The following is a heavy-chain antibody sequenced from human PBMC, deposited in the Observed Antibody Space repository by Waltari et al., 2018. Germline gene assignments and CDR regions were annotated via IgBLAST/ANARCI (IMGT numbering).Heavy chain of an antibody. CDR1: GGSITSNRHY. V-gene: IGHV4-39*01. Sequence: QLHLQESGPGLVKPSETLSLTCSVSGGSITSNRHYWGWIRQPPGKGPEWTGTISYSGATYNNPSLKSRVTISVDTSKNQYSLKLTSVTAADTAVYYCVTYIGASIGTAAFDVWGQGTMVTVSS. D-gene: IGHD5-12*01. CDR3: VTYIGASIGTAAFDV. J-gene: IGHJ3*01. CDR2: ISYSGAT.